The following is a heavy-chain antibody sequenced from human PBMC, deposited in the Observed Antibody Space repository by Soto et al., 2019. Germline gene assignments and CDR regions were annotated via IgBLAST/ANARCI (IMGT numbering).Heavy chain of an antibody. CDR2: MNPNSGNT. CDR1: GYTFTSYD. CDR3: ARGLDTATSWYMDV. J-gene: IGHJ6*03. D-gene: IGHD5-18*01. V-gene: IGHV1-8*01. Sequence: QVQLVQSGAEVKKPGASVKVSCKASGYTFTSYDINWLRQATGQGLEWMGWMNPNSGNTGYAQKFQGRVTMTRNTSISTAYMELSSLRSEDTAVYYCARGLDTATSWYMDVWGKGTTVTVSS.